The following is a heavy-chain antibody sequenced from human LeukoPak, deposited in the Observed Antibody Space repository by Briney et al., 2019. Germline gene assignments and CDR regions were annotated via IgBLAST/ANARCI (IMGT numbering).Heavy chain of an antibody. Sequence: GGSLRLSCAASGFTFSSYSMNWVRQAPGKGLEWVSSISSSSSYIYYADSVKGRFTIFRDNAKNSLYLQMNSLRAEDTAVYYCARVGAVAGTTLDVWGQGTTVTVSS. CDR2: ISSSSSYI. CDR3: ARVGAVAGTTLDV. D-gene: IGHD6-19*01. J-gene: IGHJ6*02. V-gene: IGHV3-21*01. CDR1: GFTFSSYS.